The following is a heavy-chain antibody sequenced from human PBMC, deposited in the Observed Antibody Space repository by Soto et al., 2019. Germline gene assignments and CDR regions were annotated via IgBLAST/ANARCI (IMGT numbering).Heavy chain of an antibody. Sequence: EVHLVEAGGGLVKPGESLTLSCAASGFTFGSFTLNWVRQAPGKGLEWVSSISSSSAYIYYAESVKVRFTISRDNARSTLYLQMNSLSLDDTAVYFCARDGLTFGGDWGQGTLVAVSS. CDR2: ISSSSAYI. CDR1: GFTFGSFT. D-gene: IGHD3-16*01. CDR3: ARDGLTFGGD. V-gene: IGHV3-21*06. J-gene: IGHJ4*02.